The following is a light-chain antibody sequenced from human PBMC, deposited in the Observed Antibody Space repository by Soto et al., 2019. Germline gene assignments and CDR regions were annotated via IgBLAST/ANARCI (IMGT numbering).Light chain of an antibody. CDR1: SSDVGDYNY. V-gene: IGLV2-14*01. CDR2: EVS. J-gene: IGLJ1*01. CDR3: SSYTRSSTLYV. Sequence: QSVLTQPASVSGSPGQSITISCTGTSSDVGDYNYVSWYQQHPGKAPKLMIYEVSNRPPGVSNRFSGSKSGNTASLTISGLQAEDEADYYCSSYTRSSTLYVFGTGTKVTVL.